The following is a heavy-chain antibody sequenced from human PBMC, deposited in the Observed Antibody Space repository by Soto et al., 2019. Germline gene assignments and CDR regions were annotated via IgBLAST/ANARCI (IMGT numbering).Heavy chain of an antibody. J-gene: IGHJ2*01. CDR1: GGSFSGYY. Sequence: QVQLQQWGAGPLRPLETLSLTCGVSGGSFSGYYWAWIRKSPGKGLEWIGEINDRGSINYNPSLKSRVCISVDTSKNHYSLNLRSVTAADTAVYYCARESHDILTGPPWVWYFDLWGRGTLVTVSS. V-gene: IGHV4-34*01. CDR3: ARESHDILTGPPWVWYFDL. CDR2: INDRGSI. D-gene: IGHD3-9*01.